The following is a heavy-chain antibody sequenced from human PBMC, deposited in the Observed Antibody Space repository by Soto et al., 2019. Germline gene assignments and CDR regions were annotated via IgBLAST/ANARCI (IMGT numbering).Heavy chain of an antibody. D-gene: IGHD3-16*01. CDR1: GGSISNYY. CDR2: MYYNGNI. V-gene: IGHV4-59*01. Sequence: SETLSLTCTVSGGSISNYYWTWVRQSPEKGLEWIGYMYYNGNINYNPSLKSRVTISIDTSKNQFSLTLKSVTAADTAVYYCASGGNWFDPWGQGVLVTVSS. J-gene: IGHJ5*02. CDR3: ASGGNWFDP.